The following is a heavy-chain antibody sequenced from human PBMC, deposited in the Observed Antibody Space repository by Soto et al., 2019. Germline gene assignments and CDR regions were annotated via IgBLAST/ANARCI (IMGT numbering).Heavy chain of an antibody. CDR3: ARSVVAATDPLDY. D-gene: IGHD2-15*01. V-gene: IGHV3-23*01. CDR1: GFTFSSYA. J-gene: IGHJ4*02. Sequence: PGGSLRLACAASGFTFSSYAMSWVRQAPGKGLEWVSAISGSGGSTYYADSVKGRFTISRDNAKNSLYLQMNSLRADDTAVYYCARSVVAATDPLDYWGQRTLVTVSS. CDR2: ISGSGGST.